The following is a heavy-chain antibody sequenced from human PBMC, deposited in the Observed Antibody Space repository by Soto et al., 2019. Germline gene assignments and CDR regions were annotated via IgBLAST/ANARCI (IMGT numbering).Heavy chain of an antibody. Sequence: SETLSLTCTVSGGSISSSSYYWGWIRQPPGKGLEWIGSIYYSGSTYYNPSLKSRVTISVDTSKNQFSLKLSSVTAADTAVYYCARSTVTYYYDSSGYSFDYWGQGTLVTVSS. CDR2: IYYSGST. CDR3: ARSTVTYYYDSSGYSFDY. J-gene: IGHJ4*02. CDR1: GGSISSSSYY. D-gene: IGHD3-22*01. V-gene: IGHV4-39*01.